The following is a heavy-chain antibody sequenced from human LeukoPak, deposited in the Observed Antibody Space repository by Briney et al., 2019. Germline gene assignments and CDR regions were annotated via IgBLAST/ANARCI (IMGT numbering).Heavy chain of an antibody. CDR2: IYYSGST. CDR3: ARAELLEWYGGNNWFDP. D-gene: IGHD3-3*01. V-gene: IGHV4-59*01. CDR1: GGSISSYY. Sequence: PSETLSLTCTVSGGSISSYYWSWLRQPPGKGLEWIGYIYYSGSTNYNPSLKSRVTISVDTSKNQFSLKLSSVTAADTAVYYSARAELLEWYGGNNWFDPWGQGALVTVSS. J-gene: IGHJ5*02.